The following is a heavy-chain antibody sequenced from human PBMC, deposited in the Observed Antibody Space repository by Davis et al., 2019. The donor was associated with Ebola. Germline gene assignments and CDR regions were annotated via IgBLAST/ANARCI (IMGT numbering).Heavy chain of an antibody. CDR2: IIWNGEDI. J-gene: IGHJ6*02. Sequence: GGSLRLSCEASGFTFDDYAMHWVRQAPGKGLEWVSGIIWNGEDIGYADSVRGRFTISRDNGKNLLYLQMNSLKPEGTAFYYCARTRGELFRYFYGMDVWGQGTTVTVSS. V-gene: IGHV3-9*01. CDR3: ARTRGELFRYFYGMDV. D-gene: IGHD3-16*01. CDR1: GFTFDDYA.